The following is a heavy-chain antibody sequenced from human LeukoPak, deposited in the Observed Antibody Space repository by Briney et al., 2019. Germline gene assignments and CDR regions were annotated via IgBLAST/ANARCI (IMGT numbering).Heavy chain of an antibody. CDR2: IKQDGSEK. J-gene: IGHJ3*02. CDR3: ARDPFISSWYLGGAFDI. CDR1: GFTFSSYW. Sequence: PGGSLRLSCAASGFTFSSYWMSWVRQAPGKGLEWVANIKQDGSEKYYVDSVKGQFTISRDNAKNSLYLQMNSLRAEDTAVYYCARDPFISSWYLGGAFDIWGQGTMVTVSS. D-gene: IGHD6-13*01. V-gene: IGHV3-7*01.